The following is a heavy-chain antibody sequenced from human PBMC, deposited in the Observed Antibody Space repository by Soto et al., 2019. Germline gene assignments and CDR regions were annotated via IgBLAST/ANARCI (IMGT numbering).Heavy chain of an antibody. D-gene: IGHD4-4*01. V-gene: IGHV3-23*01. CDR2: IGPSGNT. CDR3: AKLLHNSYYNVMDV. Sequence: EVQLLESGGDLVQPGGSLRLVCAASGFTFSNSGMRWVRQAPGQGLEWVSSIGPSGNTYYSDAVKGRFTISRDISKNTLFLQMDSLRAEDTATYYCAKLLHNSYYNVMDVWGQGNTVTVSS. CDR1: GFTFSNSG. J-gene: IGHJ6*02.